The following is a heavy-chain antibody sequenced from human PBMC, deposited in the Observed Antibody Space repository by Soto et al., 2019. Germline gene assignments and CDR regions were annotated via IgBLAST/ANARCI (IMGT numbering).Heavy chain of an antibody. D-gene: IGHD3-10*01. V-gene: IGHV4-59*01. CDR2: TYYSGST. CDR1: GGSISSYY. Sequence: QVQPQESGPGLVKPPENLSLTCTVSGGSISSYYWSWIRQPAGKGLEWIGYTYYSGSTNYNPSLKCRATISVDTSKNQFSLKLSSVTAPDTAVYYCARGPIQLLWFGESYYMDVWGKGTTVTVSS. CDR3: ARGPIQLLWFGESYYMDV. J-gene: IGHJ6*03.